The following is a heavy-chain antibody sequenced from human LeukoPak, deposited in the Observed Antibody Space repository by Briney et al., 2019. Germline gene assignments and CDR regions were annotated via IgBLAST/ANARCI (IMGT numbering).Heavy chain of an antibody. D-gene: IGHD4-17*01. CDR1: GGAFSSYA. V-gene: IGHV1-69*05. CDR3: AQGQGAYGDLRGLFDY. CDR2: IIPIFGTP. J-gene: IGHJ4*02. Sequence: SVKVSCNASGGAFSSYALSWVRQAPGQGLEWMGGIIPIFGTPNYAQKFQDRVTITTDESTSTAYMELSSLRSEDTAVYYCAQGQGAYGDLRGLFDYWGQGTLVTVSS.